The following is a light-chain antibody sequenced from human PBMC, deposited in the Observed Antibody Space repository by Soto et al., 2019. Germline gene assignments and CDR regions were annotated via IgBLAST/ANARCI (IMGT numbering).Light chain of an antibody. CDR3: QHYDSARWT. J-gene: IGKJ1*01. CDR2: DAS. Sequence: EIVLPQSPGTLALSPGERATLSCMLTQSVGRRYLAWYQQKPGQAPRLLIYDASTRATGIPDRFSGSGSGTDFSLTISRLEPEDFAVYYCQHYDSARWTFGLGTKVDIK. V-gene: IGKV3-20*01. CDR1: QSVGRRY.